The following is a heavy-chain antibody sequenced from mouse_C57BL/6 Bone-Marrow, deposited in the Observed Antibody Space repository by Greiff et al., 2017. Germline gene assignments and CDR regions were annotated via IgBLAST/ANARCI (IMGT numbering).Heavy chain of an antibody. CDR3: ARDGDYDDAMDY. D-gene: IGHD2-4*01. CDR1: GFTFSDFY. Sequence: EVKVVESGGGLVQSGRSLRLSCATSGFTFSDFYMEWVRQAPGKGLEWIAASRNKANDYTTEYSASVKGRFIVSRDTSQSILYLQMNALRAEDTAIYYCARDGDYDDAMDYWGQGTSVTVSS. V-gene: IGHV7-1*01. J-gene: IGHJ4*01. CDR2: SRNKANDYTT.